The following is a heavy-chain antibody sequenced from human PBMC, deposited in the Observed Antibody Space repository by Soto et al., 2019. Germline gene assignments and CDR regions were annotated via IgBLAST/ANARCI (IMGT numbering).Heavy chain of an antibody. Sequence: QLQLQESGPGLVKPSKTLSLTCTVSGGSISSSNYYWGWIRQPPGKGLEWIGYIYYSGSTYENPSLKSRGTISGGTSKNQFALTLSSANAADTAVYYWAKLGGVAATAFGYWGQGTLVPVSS. D-gene: IGHD2-15*01. CDR3: AKLGGVAATAFGY. CDR1: GGSISSSNYY. V-gene: IGHV4-39*01. CDR2: IYYSGST. J-gene: IGHJ4*02.